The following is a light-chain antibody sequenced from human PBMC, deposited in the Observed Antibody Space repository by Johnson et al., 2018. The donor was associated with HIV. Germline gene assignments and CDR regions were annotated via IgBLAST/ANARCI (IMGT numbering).Light chain of an antibody. CDR3: GTWDSSLSAGV. Sequence: QSVLTQPPSMSAAPGQRVTISCSGSSSNIGSNYVSWYQQLPGTAPKLLIYDNNKRPSGIPDRFSGSKSGTSATLGITGLQTGDGADYYCGTWDSSLSAGVFGTGTKVTVL. V-gene: IGLV1-51*01. CDR2: DNN. CDR1: SSNIGSNY. J-gene: IGLJ1*01.